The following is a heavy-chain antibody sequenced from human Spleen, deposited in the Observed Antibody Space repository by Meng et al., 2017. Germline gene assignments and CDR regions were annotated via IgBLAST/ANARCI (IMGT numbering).Heavy chain of an antibody. CDR1: GFTFNSDA. D-gene: IGHD3-9*01. V-gene: IGHV3-30*04. CDR3: ATSDGILTGDNGNTVMGGYFDY. CDR2: ISYDGNNK. Sequence: GESLKISCAASGFTFNSDAMHWVRQAPGKGLDWVAVISYDGNNKYYADSVKGRFTISRDKFKNTVYLQMNGLRTGDTAMYYCATSDGILTGDNGNTVMGGYFDYWGQGTLVTVSS. J-gene: IGHJ4*02.